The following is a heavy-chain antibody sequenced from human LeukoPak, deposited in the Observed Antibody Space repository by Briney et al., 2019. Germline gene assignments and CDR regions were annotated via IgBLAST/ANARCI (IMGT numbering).Heavy chain of an antibody. CDR2: INPNSGGT. D-gene: IGHD1-1*01. CDR1: GYTFTGYY. J-gene: IGHJ4*02. V-gene: IGHV1-2*02. Sequence: GASVKVSCKASGYTFTGYYMHWVRQAPGQGLEWMGWINPNSGGTNYAQKFQGRVTMTRDTSISTAYMELSRLRSDDTAVYYCASKVDGTTGTIYFVYWGQGTLVTVSS. CDR3: ASKVDGTTGTIYFVY.